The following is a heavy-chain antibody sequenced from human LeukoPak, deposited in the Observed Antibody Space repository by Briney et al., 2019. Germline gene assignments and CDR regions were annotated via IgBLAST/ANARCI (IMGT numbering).Heavy chain of an antibody. V-gene: IGHV3-11*04. CDR1: GFTFSNYY. Sequence: GGSLRLSCAASGFTFSNYYMSWIRQAPGKGLEWVSYISSSGSTIYYADSVKGRFTISRDNAKNSLYLQMNSLRAEDTAVYYWARDPHIYSGYDTRFDYWGQGTLVTVSS. CDR2: ISSSGSTI. J-gene: IGHJ4*02. CDR3: ARDPHIYSGYDTRFDY. D-gene: IGHD5-12*01.